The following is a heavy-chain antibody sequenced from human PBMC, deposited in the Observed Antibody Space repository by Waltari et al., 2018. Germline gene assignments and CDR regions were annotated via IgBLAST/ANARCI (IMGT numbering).Heavy chain of an antibody. CDR3: ATSLDAAGND. V-gene: IGHV3-7*01. Sequence: EVQLVESGGGLLQPGGSLRLSCATSGFSFGSSWMSWVRQAPGKGGGWLAKIHHDGSCKFFLGSVKGRFTISRDNAKNSVYLQMNSLTGEDTAVYYCATSLDAAGNDWGQGTLVTVSS. CDR2: IHHDGSCK. J-gene: IGHJ4*02. CDR1: GFSFGSSW. D-gene: IGHD5-18*01.